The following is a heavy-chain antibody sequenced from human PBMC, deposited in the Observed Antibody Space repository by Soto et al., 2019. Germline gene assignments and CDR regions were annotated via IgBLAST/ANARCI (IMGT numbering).Heavy chain of an antibody. D-gene: IGHD3-16*02. CDR3: ARDSSPRGSYRRANDY. V-gene: IGHV1-18*01. Sequence: ASVKVSCKASGYTFTSYGISWVRQAPGQGLEWMGWISAYNGNTNYAQKLQGRVTMTTDTSTSTAYMELGSLRSDDTAVYYCARDSSPRGSYRRANDYWGQGTLVTVSS. CDR2: ISAYNGNT. CDR1: GYTFTSYG. J-gene: IGHJ4*02.